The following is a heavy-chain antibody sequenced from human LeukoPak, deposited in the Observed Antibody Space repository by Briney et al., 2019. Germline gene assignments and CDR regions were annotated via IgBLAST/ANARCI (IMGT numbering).Heavy chain of an antibody. J-gene: IGHJ4*02. V-gene: IGHV3-13*01. CDR3: AKDLGSVVTPPSLDY. CDR1: GFTFSSYD. CDR2: IGTAGDT. D-gene: IGHD4-23*01. Sequence: GGSLRLSCAASGFTFSSYDMHWVRQATGKGLEWVSAIGTAGDTYYADSVKGRFTISRDNSKNTLYLQMNSLRAEDTAVYYCAKDLGSVVTPPSLDYWGQGTLVTVSS.